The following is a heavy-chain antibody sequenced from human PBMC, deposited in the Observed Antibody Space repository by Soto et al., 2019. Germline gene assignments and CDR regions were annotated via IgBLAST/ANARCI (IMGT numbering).Heavy chain of an antibody. Sequence: QVQLVQSGAEVKKPGSSVKVSCKASGGTFSSYAISWVRQAPGQGLEWMGGIIPIFGTANYAQKFQGRVTITADESTSTAYMELSSLRSEDTAVSYCARGDYVWGSYPYSSGMDVWGQGTTVTVSS. CDR2: IIPIFGTA. D-gene: IGHD3-16*02. V-gene: IGHV1-69*12. J-gene: IGHJ6*02. CDR3: ARGDYVWGSYPYSSGMDV. CDR1: GGTFSSYA.